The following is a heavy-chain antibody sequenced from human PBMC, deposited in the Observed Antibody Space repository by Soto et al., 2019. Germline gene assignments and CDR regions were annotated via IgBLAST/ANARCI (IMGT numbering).Heavy chain of an antibody. Sequence: QVQLQESGPGLVKPSQTLSLTCTVSGGSISSGDYYWSWIRQPPGKGLEWIGYIYYSGSTYYNPSRNCRVHSSENTHKNQFSLKLSSLAAADTAVYYCARERGPTGTPDDYGMDVWGQGTTVTVSS. J-gene: IGHJ6*02. CDR1: GGSISSGDYY. V-gene: IGHV4-30-4*01. CDR2: IYYSGST. CDR3: ARERGPTGTPDDYGMDV. D-gene: IGHD3-10*01.